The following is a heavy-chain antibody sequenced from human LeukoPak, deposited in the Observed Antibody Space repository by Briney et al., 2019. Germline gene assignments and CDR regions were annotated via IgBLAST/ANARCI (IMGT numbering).Heavy chain of an antibody. D-gene: IGHD3-22*01. CDR3: ARGYYDSSDFEYFQH. CDR1: GYSFTDYY. J-gene: IGHJ1*01. CDR2: INHNSGDT. Sequence: ASVTVSCKASGYSFTDYYMHWVRQAPGQGLEWMGWINHNSGDTNFAQKFQGRVNMTRDTSISTVYMELSRLRSDDPAVFYCARGYYDSSDFEYFQHWGQGTLVTVSS. V-gene: IGHV1-2*02.